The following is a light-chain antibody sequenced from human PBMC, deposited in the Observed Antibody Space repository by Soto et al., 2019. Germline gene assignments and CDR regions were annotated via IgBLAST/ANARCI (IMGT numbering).Light chain of an antibody. CDR1: QSVSSN. V-gene: IGKV3-15*01. CDR3: QQYNNWPS. J-gene: IGKJ3*01. Sequence: EIVMTQSPATLSVSPGERATLSCRASQSVSSNLAWYQQKPGQAPRLLIYGASTRATGIPARFSGSGSGTEFTLTISSLQSEDFAVYYWQQYNNWPSCGPGPKVDI. CDR2: GAS.